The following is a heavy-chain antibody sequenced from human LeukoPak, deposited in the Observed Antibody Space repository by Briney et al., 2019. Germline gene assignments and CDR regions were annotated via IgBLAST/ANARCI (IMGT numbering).Heavy chain of an antibody. V-gene: IGHV1-69-2*01. CDR2: VDLEDGDT. J-gene: IGHJ4*02. CDR1: GYTFNDYY. Sequence: VKISCKASGYTFNDYYIHWVQQAPGRGLEWMGRVDLEDGDTIYAEKFQGRVTITADTSTDTAYMDLSSLRSFDTAVYYCARGSRSFDWLRSYFDFWGQGTLVSVSS. D-gene: IGHD3-9*01. CDR3: ARGSRSFDWLRSYFDF.